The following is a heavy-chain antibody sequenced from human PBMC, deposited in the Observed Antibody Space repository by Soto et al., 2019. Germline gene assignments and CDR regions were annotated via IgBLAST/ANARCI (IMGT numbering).Heavy chain of an antibody. J-gene: IGHJ4*02. CDR1: GYTLTGLS. CDR3: ATVGTNFRSSAIDY. D-gene: IGHD1-7*01. V-gene: IGHV1-24*01. CDR2: FDPEDGET. Sequence: ASVKVSCKVSGYTLTGLSMHWVRQAPGKGLEWMGGFDPEDGETIYAQKFQGRVTMTEDTSTDTAYMELSSLRSEDTAVYYCATVGTNFRSSAIDYWGQGTLVTVSS.